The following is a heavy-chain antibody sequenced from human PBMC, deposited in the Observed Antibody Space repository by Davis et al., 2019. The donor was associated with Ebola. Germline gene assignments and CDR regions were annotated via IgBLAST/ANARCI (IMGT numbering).Heavy chain of an antibody. Sequence: PSETLSLTCTVSGGSISSYYWSWIRQPPGKGLEWIGYIYYSGSTNYNPSLKSRVTISVDTSKNQFSLKLSSVTAADTAVYYCAREAVPEIWHTGNNGMDVWGQGTTVTVSS. CDR2: IYYSGST. J-gene: IGHJ6*02. V-gene: IGHV4-59*01. CDR1: GGSISSYY. CDR3: AREAVPEIWHTGNNGMDV. D-gene: IGHD5-24*01.